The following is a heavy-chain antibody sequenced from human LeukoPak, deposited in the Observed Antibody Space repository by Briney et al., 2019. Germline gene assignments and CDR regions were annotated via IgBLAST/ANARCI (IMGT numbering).Heavy chain of an antibody. D-gene: IGHD1-26*01. V-gene: IGHV3-30*04. J-gene: IGHJ3*02. Sequence: GGSLRLSCAASGFTFSSYAMHWVRQAPGKGLEWVAVISYDGSNKYYADSVKGRFTISRDNSKNTLYLQMNSLRAEDTAVYYCAKDGWELPYDAFDIWGQGTMVTVSS. CDR3: AKDGWELPYDAFDI. CDR2: ISYDGSNK. CDR1: GFTFSSYA.